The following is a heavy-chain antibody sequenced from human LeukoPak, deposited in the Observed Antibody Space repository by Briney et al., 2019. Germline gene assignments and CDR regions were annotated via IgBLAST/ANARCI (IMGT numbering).Heavy chain of an antibody. CDR2: MNPNSGNT. Sequence: ASVKVSCKASGYTFTSYDINWVRQATGQGLEWMGWMNPNSGNTGYAQKFQGRVTMTRNTSISTAYVELSSLRPEDTAVYYCAREGGDIVATIISRGAFDIWGQGTMVTVSS. V-gene: IGHV1-8*01. D-gene: IGHD5-12*01. CDR1: GYTFTSYD. J-gene: IGHJ3*02. CDR3: AREGGDIVATIISRGAFDI.